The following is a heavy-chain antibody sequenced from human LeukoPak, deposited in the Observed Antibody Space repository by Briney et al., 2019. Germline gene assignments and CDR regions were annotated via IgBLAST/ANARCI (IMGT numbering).Heavy chain of an antibody. CDR3: ARGAHGSGFDI. Sequence: GESLKISCQTFGFTFATNWIGWVRQMPGKGLDCLGVIYPGDSDTRYSPSFQGQVTISADKSISTAYLLWSSLKASDTAIYYCARGAHGSGFDIWGQGTMVTVS. D-gene: IGHD1-26*01. CDR1: GFTFATNW. J-gene: IGHJ3*02. V-gene: IGHV5-51*01. CDR2: IYPGDSDT.